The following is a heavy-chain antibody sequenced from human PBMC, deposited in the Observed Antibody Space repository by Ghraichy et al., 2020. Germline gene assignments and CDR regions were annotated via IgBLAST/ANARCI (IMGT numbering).Heavy chain of an antibody. CDR2: IYTSGST. V-gene: IGHV4-4*07. Sequence: SETLSLTCTVSGGSISSYYWSWIRQPAGKGLEWIGRIYTSGSTNYNPSLKSRVTMSVDTSKNQFSLKLSSVTAADTAVYYCARDLVATEDYYGMDVWGQGTTVTVSS. CDR3: ARDLVATEDYYGMDV. J-gene: IGHJ6*02. CDR1: GGSISSYY. D-gene: IGHD5-12*01.